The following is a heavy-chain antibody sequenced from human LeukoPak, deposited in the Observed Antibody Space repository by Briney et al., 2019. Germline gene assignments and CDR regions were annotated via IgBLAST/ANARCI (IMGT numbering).Heavy chain of an antibody. Sequence: PGGSLRLSCAASGFTFSSYAMSWVRQAPGKGPEWVSAISGSGGSTYYADSVKGRFTISRDNSKNTLYLQMNSLRAEDTAVHYCAKVHRITKIVVVIGPFDYWGQGTLVTVSS. J-gene: IGHJ4*02. V-gene: IGHV3-23*01. CDR3: AKVHRITKIVVVIGPFDY. D-gene: IGHD3-22*01. CDR1: GFTFSSYA. CDR2: ISGSGGST.